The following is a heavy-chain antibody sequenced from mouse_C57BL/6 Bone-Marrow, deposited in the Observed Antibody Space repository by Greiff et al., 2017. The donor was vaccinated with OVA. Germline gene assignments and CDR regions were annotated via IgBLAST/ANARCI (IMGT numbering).Heavy chain of an antibody. V-gene: IGHV1-82*01. Sequence: QVTLKVCGPELVKPGASVKISCKASGYAFSSSWMNWVKQRPGKGLEWIGRIYPGDGDTNYNGKFKGKATLTADNSSSTAYMQLSSLTSEDSAVYFCAKGSYYFLAMDYWGQGTSVTVSS. J-gene: IGHJ4*01. D-gene: IGHD1-1*02. CDR1: GYAFSSSW. CDR2: IYPGDGDT. CDR3: AKGSYYFLAMDY.